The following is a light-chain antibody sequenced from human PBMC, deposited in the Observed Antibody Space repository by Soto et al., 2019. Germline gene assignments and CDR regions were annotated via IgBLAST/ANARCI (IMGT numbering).Light chain of an antibody. V-gene: IGLV1-40*01. CDR2: GDT. CDR3: SSFADSSARDYV. J-gene: IGLJ1*01. CDR1: RSNIGAGYE. Sequence: QSVLTQPPSVSGAPGQRITISCTGSRSNIGAGYEVHWYQQLPGTAPKLLIYGDTNRPSGVPDRFSGSKSGTSASLAITGLQAEDEADYYCSSFADSSARDYVFGGGTKVTVL.